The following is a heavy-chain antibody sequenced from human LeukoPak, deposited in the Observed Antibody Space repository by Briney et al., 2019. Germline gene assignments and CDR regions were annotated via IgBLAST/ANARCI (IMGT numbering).Heavy chain of an antibody. CDR1: GDSVSSNSAT. D-gene: IGHD4-17*01. CDR3: ARDHTLRAFDI. V-gene: IGHV6-1*01. Sequence: SQTLSLTCAISGDSVSSNSATWHWIRQSPSRGLEWLGRTYYRSKWSNDYALSAKSRITINPDTSKNQFSPQLNSVTPEDTAVYYCARDHTLRAFDIWGQGTMVTVSS. J-gene: IGHJ3*02. CDR2: TYYRSKWSN.